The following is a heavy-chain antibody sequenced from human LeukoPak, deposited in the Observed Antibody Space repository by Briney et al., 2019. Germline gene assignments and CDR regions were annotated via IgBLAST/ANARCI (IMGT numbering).Heavy chain of an antibody. Sequence: PGGSLRLSCAASGFTFSSYWMHWVRHVPGKGLVWVSRINDDGTYTVYADSVKGRFTISRDNAKNTLYLQMNSLRGEDTAVYYCGREIQAPGKTLEYWGQGTLVTVSS. CDR1: GFTFSSYW. CDR3: GREIQAPGKTLEY. CDR2: INDDGTYT. J-gene: IGHJ4*02. V-gene: IGHV3-74*01.